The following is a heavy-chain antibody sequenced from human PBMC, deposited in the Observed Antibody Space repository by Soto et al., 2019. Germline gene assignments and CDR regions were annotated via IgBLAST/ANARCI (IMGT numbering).Heavy chain of an antibody. V-gene: IGHV4-59*08. J-gene: IGHJ5*02. Sequence: SETLSLTCTVSGGSISSYYWSWIRQPPGKGLEWIGYIYYSGSTNYNPSLKSRVTISVDTSKNQFSLKLSSVTAADTAVYYCARAISSEDIVVVPAVWFDPWGQGTLVTVSS. CDR1: GGSISSYY. D-gene: IGHD2-2*01. CDR3: ARAISSEDIVVVPAVWFDP. CDR2: IYYSGST.